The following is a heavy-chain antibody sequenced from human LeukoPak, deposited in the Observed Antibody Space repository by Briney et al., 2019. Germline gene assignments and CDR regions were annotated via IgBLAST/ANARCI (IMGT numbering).Heavy chain of an antibody. D-gene: IGHD3-3*01. CDR1: GGSFSGYY. V-gene: IGHV4-34*01. CDR2: INHSGST. Sequence: SETLSLTCAGYGGSFSGYYWSWIRQPPGKGLEWIGEINHSGSTNYNPSLKSRVTISVETSKNHFSLKLSSVTAADTAVYYCARGMYYDFWSGYSSGNWFDPWGQGTLVTVSS. J-gene: IGHJ5*02. CDR3: ARGMYYDFWSGYSSGNWFDP.